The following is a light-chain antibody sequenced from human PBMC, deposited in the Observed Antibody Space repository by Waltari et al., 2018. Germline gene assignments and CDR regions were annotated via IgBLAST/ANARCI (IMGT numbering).Light chain of an antibody. V-gene: IGKV1D-13*01. CDR3: QQFNNA. J-gene: IGKJ5*01. Sequence: AIQLTQSPSSLSPSVGDRVTITCRASQGISSALAWYQQKPGKAPKLLIYDASSLESGVPSRFSGSGSGTDFTLTISSLQPEDFATYYCQQFNNAFGQGTRLEIK. CDR1: QGISSA. CDR2: DAS.